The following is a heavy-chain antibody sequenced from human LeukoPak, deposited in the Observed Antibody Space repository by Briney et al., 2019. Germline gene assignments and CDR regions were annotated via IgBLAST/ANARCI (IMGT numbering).Heavy chain of an antibody. CDR2: IYYSGST. Sequence: SETLSLTCTVSGGSISSYYWGWIRQPPGKGLEWIGSIYYSGSTYYNPSLKSRVTISVDTSKNQFSLKLSSVTAADTAVYYCARIRPSRLYMDVWGKGTTVTVSS. V-gene: IGHV4-39*07. D-gene: IGHD6-6*01. CDR3: ARIRPSRLYMDV. CDR1: GGSISSYY. J-gene: IGHJ6*03.